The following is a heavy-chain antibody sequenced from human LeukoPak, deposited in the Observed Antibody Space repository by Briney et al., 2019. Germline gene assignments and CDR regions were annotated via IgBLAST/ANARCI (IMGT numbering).Heavy chain of an antibody. D-gene: IGHD1-26*01. V-gene: IGHV1-18*01. J-gene: IGHJ4*02. CDR1: GYTFTSYG. Sequence: ASVKVSCKASGYTFTSYGISWVRQAPGQGLEWMGWISAYNGNTNYAQKLQGRVTMTTDTSISTAYMELSRLRSDDTAVYYCAREEAQGDFDYWGQGTLVTVSS. CDR2: ISAYNGNT. CDR3: AREEAQGDFDY.